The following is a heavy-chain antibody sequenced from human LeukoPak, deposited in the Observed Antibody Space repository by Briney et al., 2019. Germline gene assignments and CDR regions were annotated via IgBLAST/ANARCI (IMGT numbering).Heavy chain of an antibody. V-gene: IGHV1-18*01. CDR3: ASSGASQSLHYYYYMDV. CDR2: ISAYNGNP. CDR1: GYTFTSYG. D-gene: IGHD4-11*01. J-gene: IGHJ6*03. Sequence: ASVKVSCKASGYTFTSYGISWVRQAPGQGLEWMGWISAYNGNPNYAQKFQGRVTITTDESTSTAYMELSSLRSEDTAVYYCASSGASQSLHYYYYMDVWGKGTTVTVSS.